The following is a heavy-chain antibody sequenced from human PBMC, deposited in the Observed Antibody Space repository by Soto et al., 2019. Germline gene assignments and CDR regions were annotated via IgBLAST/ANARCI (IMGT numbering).Heavy chain of an antibody. CDR3: ATVAGDGWYDA. CDR2: IYFSGNT. J-gene: IGHJ5*02. CDR1: GGYLSSGGDS. Sequence: TLSLTCAVSGGYLSSGGDSWSCIRQPPGKGLEWIGNIYFSGNTYYKPSLKSRVTISVDRSNNQFSLNLNSVTAADTAVYYRATVAGDGWYDAWGQGTLVTVSS. V-gene: IGHV4-30-2*01.